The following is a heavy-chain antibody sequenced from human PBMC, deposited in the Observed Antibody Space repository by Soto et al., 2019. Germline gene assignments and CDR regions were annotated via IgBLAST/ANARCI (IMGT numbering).Heavy chain of an antibody. V-gene: IGHV3-21*01. CDR1: GFTFSSYS. CDR3: AKIGATSPPFFDY. J-gene: IGHJ4*02. D-gene: IGHD1-26*01. Sequence: PGGSLRLSCAASGFTFSSYSMNWVRQAPGKGLEWVSSISSSSSYIYYADSVKGRFTISRDNAKNSLYLQMNSLRAEDTAVYYCAKIGATSPPFFDYWGQGTRVTVSS. CDR2: ISSSSSYI.